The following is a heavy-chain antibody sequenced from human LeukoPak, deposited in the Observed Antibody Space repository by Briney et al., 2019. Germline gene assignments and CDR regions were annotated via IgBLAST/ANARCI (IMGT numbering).Heavy chain of an antibody. CDR2: IKQDRSEK. J-gene: IGHJ4*02. D-gene: IGHD4-17*01. V-gene: IGHV3-7*03. Sequence: GGSLRLSCAASGFTFSSYWMSWVRQAPGKGLEWVANIKQDRSEKYYVDSVKGRFTISRDNAKNSLYLQMNSLRAEDTAVYYCARETNGDYADFYDYWGQGTLVTVSS. CDR3: ARETNGDYADFYDY. CDR1: GFTFSSYW.